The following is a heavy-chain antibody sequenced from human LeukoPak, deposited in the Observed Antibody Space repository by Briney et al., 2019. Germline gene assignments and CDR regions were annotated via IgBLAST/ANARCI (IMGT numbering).Heavy chain of an antibody. J-gene: IGHJ4*02. CDR2: ISYDGSHK. D-gene: IGHD3-22*01. Sequence: GGSLRLSCAASGFIFSTYGMHWVRQAPGKGLEWVAVISYDGSHKYYADSVKGRFTISRDNSKKMLYLQMNSLRAEDTAVYYCAKDMAEGRNYDSSGFDYWGQGTLVTVSS. V-gene: IGHV3-30*18. CDR3: AKDMAEGRNYDSSGFDY. CDR1: GFIFSTYG.